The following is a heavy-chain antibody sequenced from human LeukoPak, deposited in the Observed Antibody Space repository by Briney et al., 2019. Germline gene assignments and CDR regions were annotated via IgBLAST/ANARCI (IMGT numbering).Heavy chain of an antibody. J-gene: IGHJ4*02. V-gene: IGHV3-23*01. D-gene: IGHD3-22*01. Sequence: GGSLRFSCAASGFTFSSYAMSWVSQAPGKGLEWVSAISGSGGSTYYADSVKGRFTISRDNSKNTLYLQMNSLRAEDTAVYYCAKDLYYDSSGYYFDYWGQGTLVTVSS. CDR3: AKDLYYDSSGYYFDY. CDR1: GFTFSSYA. CDR2: ISGSGGST.